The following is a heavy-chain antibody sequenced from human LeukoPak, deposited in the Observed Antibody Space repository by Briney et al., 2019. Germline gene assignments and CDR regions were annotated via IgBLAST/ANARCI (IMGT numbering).Heavy chain of an antibody. J-gene: IGHJ3*02. CDR1: GGSFSGYY. CDR3: ARGGDSSGYCLLDAFDI. Sequence: KTSETLSLTCAVYGGSFSGYYWSWIRQPPGKGLEWIGEINHSGSTNYNPSLKSRVTISVDTSKNQFSLKLSSVTAADTAVYYCARGGDSSGYCLLDAFDIWGQGTMVTVSS. D-gene: IGHD3-22*01. V-gene: IGHV4-34*01. CDR2: INHSGST.